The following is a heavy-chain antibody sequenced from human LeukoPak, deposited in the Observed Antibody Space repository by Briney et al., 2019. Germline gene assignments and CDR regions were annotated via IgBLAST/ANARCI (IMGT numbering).Heavy chain of an antibody. CDR2: INPNSGGT. CDR3: AYCSSTSCYSGLFDP. CDR1: GYTFTGYY. V-gene: IGHV1-2*02. J-gene: IGHJ5*02. D-gene: IGHD2-2*01. Sequence: GASVKVSCKASGYTFTGYYMHWVRQAPGQGLEWMGWINPNSGGTNYAQKFQGRVTMTRDTSISTAYMELSRLRSDDTAVYYCAYCSSTSCYSGLFDPWGQGTLVTVSS.